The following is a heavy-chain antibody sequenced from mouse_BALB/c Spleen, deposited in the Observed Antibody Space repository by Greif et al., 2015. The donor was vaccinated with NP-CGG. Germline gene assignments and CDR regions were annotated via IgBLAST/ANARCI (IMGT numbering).Heavy chain of an antibody. J-gene: IGHJ4*01. Sequence: DVKLVESGGGLVKPGGSLKLSCAASGFAFSSYDMSWVRQTPEKRLEWVAYISSGGGSTYYPDTVKGRFTISRDNAKNTLYLQMSSLKSEDTAMYYCASQEGYDFGHAMDYWGQGTSFSVSS. CDR2: ISSGGGST. CDR3: ASQEGYDFGHAMDY. CDR1: GFAFSSYD. D-gene: IGHD2-4*01. V-gene: IGHV5-12-1*01.